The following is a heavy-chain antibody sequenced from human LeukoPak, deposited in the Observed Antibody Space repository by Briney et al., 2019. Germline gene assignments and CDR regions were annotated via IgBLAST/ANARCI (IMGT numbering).Heavy chain of an antibody. D-gene: IGHD2-21*01. V-gene: IGHV4-59*01. CDR2: IYYSGST. CDR3: ARDLGVMARAFDI. CDR1: GGSISSYY. Sequence: SETLSLTCTVSGGSISSYYWSWIRQPPGKRLEWIGYIYYSGSTSYNPSLKSRVTISVDTSKNQISLKLSSVTAADTAVYYCARDLGVMARAFDIWGQGTMVTVSS. J-gene: IGHJ3*02.